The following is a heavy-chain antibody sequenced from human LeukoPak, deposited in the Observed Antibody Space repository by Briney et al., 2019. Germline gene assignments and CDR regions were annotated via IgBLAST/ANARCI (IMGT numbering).Heavy chain of an antibody. CDR1: GFTFSSYE. V-gene: IGHV3-21*01. J-gene: IGHJ6*02. D-gene: IGHD3-10*01. CDR3: ARRGDDFYGMDV. Sequence: GGSLRLSCAASGFTFSSYEMNWVRQAPGKGLEWVSSMTGSGSYIYYADSVKGRFTISRDNAKNSLYLQMTSLRAEDTAVYYCARRGDDFYGMDVWGQGTTVTVSS. CDR2: MTGSGSYI.